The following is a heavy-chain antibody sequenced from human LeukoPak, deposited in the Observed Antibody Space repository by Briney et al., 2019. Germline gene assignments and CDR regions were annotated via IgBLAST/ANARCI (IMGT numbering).Heavy chain of an antibody. CDR2: ISGSGGST. J-gene: IGHJ4*02. Sequence: PGGSLRLSCAASGFTFSNYAMSWVRQAPGKGLEWVSAISGSGGSTYYADSVKGRFTISRDNSKNTLYLQMNSLRAEDTAVYYCAKSGESDFWSGTHYFDYWGQGTLVTVSS. V-gene: IGHV3-23*01. D-gene: IGHD3-3*01. CDR1: GFTFSNYA. CDR3: AKSGESDFWSGTHYFDY.